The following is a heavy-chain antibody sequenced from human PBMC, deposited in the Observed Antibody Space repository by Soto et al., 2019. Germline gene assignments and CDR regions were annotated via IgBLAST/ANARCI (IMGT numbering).Heavy chain of an antibody. CDR3: ASSVLVTSTMNYSDL. D-gene: IGHD2-8*02. Sequence: PGGSLKISCQASGYSFSNFWIAWVRQMPGEGLEWLGIIYPDDSDTRYSPSFLGQVTISADRSIKTTYLQWSSLKASDTDIYFCASSVLVTSTMNYSDLWGKGTLVTVSS. CDR1: GYSFSNFW. J-gene: IGHJ4*02. CDR2: IYPDDSDT. V-gene: IGHV5-51*01.